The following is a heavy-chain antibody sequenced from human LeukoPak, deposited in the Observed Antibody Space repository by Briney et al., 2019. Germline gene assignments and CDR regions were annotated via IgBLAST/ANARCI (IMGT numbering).Heavy chain of an antibody. CDR1: EFTFSSYW. Sequence: SGGSLRLSCAASEFTFSSYWMSWVRQAPGKVLEWVASIKQDGSEKYYVDSVKGRVTISRDNAKNSLYLQMNSLRAEDTAVYYCARVFGAGYSDYWGQGTLVTVSS. D-gene: IGHD4/OR15-4a*01. J-gene: IGHJ4*02. CDR2: IKQDGSEK. CDR3: ARVFGAGYSDY. V-gene: IGHV3-7*01.